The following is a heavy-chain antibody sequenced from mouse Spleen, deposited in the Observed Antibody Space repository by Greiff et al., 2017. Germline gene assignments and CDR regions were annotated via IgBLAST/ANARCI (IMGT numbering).Heavy chain of an antibody. D-gene: IGHD1-1*01. Sequence: LQQPGSELVRPGASVKLSCKASGYTFTSYWMHWVKQRHGQGLEWIGNIYPGSGSTNYDEKFKSKGTLTVDTSSSTAYMHLSSLTSEDSAVYYCTRWRYGSSYEVRYFDVWGAGTTVTVSS. J-gene: IGHJ1*01. CDR3: TRWRYGSSYEVRYFDV. CDR2: IYPGSGST. V-gene: IGHV1S22*01. CDR1: GYTFTSYW.